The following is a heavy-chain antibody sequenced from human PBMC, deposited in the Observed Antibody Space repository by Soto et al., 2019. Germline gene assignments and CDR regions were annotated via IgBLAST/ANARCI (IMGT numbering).Heavy chain of an antibody. J-gene: IGHJ4*02. Sequence: PGGSLRLSCAASGFTFSSYAMSWVRQAPGKGLEWVSAISGSGGSTYYADSVKGRFTISRDNSKNTLYLQMNSLRAEDTAVYYCAKVSRVTYYYDSNFDDWGQGTLVTVSS. CDR2: ISGSGGST. V-gene: IGHV3-23*01. CDR1: GFTFSSYA. D-gene: IGHD3-22*01. CDR3: AKVSRVTYYYDSNFDD.